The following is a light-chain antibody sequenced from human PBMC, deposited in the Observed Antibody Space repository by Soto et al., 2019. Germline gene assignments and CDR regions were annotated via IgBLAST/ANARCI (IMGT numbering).Light chain of an antibody. V-gene: IGKV1-12*01. CDR1: QDISNH. CDR3: QQAHSFPRS. Sequence: DIQMTQSPSSVSASLGDRVTITCRASQDISNHLAWFQQQPGRAPKLLVYLAFSLQSGVPSRFSGSGSGTDFTLTISSLQPEDFATYYCQQAHSFPRSFGQGTKLEIK. CDR2: LAF. J-gene: IGKJ2*01.